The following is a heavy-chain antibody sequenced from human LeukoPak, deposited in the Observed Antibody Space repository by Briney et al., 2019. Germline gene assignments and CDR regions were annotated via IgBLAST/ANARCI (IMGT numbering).Heavy chain of an antibody. CDR1: GGSISSYY. CDR2: IYYSGST. CDR3: ARTYYDYVWGSSGGVFDY. D-gene: IGHD3-16*01. Sequence: AETLSLTCTVSGGSISSYYWSWIRQPPGKGLEWIGYIYYSGSTNYNPSLKSRVTISVDTSKNQFSLKLSSVAAADTAVYYCARTYYDYVWGSSGGVFDYWGQGTLVTVSS. J-gene: IGHJ4*02. V-gene: IGHV4-59*01.